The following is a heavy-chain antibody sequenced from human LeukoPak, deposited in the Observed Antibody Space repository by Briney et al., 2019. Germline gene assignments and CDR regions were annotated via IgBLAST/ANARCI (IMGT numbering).Heavy chain of an antibody. V-gene: IGHV4-39*01. Sequence: SETLSLTCTVSGGSIGSSSYYWGWIRQPPGKGLEWIGNIFHSGSTYYNPSLKSRVTILVDTSKNQLSLKLSSVTAADTAVYYCARPQRPDIVVVPAANYYYYMDVWGKGTTVTVSS. CDR1: GGSIGSSSYY. CDR2: IFHSGST. D-gene: IGHD2-2*01. CDR3: ARPQRPDIVVVPAANYYYYMDV. J-gene: IGHJ6*03.